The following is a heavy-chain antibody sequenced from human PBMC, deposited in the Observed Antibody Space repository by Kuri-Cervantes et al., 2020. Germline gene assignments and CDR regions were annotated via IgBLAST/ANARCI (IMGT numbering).Heavy chain of an antibody. V-gene: IGHV3-7*01. Sequence: GESLKISCAASGFTFSSYWMSWVRQAPGKGLEWVANIKQDGSEKYYGDSVKGRFTISRDNSKNTLYLQMNSLRAEDTAIYYCARQRDSTIWYYYYMDVWGKGTTVTVSS. D-gene: IGHD2/OR15-2a*01. CDR3: ARQRDSTIWYYYYMDV. CDR1: GFTFSSYW. CDR2: IKQDGSEK. J-gene: IGHJ6*03.